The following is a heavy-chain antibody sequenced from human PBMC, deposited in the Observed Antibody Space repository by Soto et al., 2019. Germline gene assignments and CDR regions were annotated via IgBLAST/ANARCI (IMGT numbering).Heavy chain of an antibody. D-gene: IGHD3-9*01. CDR1: RFTFSSYT. V-gene: IGHV3-21*01. CDR2: ISTSSHSI. Sequence: GGSLRLSCAASRFTFSSYTMNWVRQSPGKGLEWVSSISTSSHSIYYADSVRGRFTVSRDNAKNSLYLQMNSLSAEDTAVYYCARDKNPYYDVLTGYFHLWGQGTLVTVSS. J-gene: IGHJ1*01. CDR3: ARDKNPYYDVLTGYFHL.